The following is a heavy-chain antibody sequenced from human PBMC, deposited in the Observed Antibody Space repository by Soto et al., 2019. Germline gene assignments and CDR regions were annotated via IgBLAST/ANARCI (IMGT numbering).Heavy chain of an antibody. Sequence: GGSLRLSCAASGFTFSSYGMHWVRQAPGKGLEWVAVIWYDGSNKYYADSVKGRFTISRDNSKNTLYLQMNSLRAEDTAVYYCVRDQAHDYGGKPGYRAQRTLDTGSS. CDR2: IWYDGSNK. CDR1: GFTFSSYG. J-gene: IGHJ4*02. CDR3: VRDQAHDYGGKPGY. V-gene: IGHV3-33*01. D-gene: IGHD4-17*01.